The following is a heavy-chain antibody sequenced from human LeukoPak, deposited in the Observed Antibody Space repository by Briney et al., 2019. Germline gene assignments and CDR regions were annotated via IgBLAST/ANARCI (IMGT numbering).Heavy chain of an antibody. Sequence: ASVKVSCKASGYTFTSYDINWVRQATGQGLEWMGWMNPNSGNTGYAQKFQGRVTMTRNTSISTAYMELSSLRSEDTAVYYCARLYYYDSSGYSPFDYWGQGTLVTVSS. CDR2: MNPNSGNT. V-gene: IGHV1-8*01. D-gene: IGHD3-22*01. J-gene: IGHJ4*02. CDR3: ARLYYYDSSGYSPFDY. CDR1: GYTFTSYD.